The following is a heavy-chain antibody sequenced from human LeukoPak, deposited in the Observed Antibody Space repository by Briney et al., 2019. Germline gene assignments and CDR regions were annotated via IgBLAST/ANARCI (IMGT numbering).Heavy chain of an antibody. Sequence: PGGPLRLFCAACGLVFSTYSMIWLRQAPGKGLEWVSWISSSNGDIYYADVVRGRFTISRDDAKNSLYLQMNSLRAEDTAVYYCVRDADGGNSWVDSWGQAILVTVS. CDR3: VRDADGGNSWVDS. D-gene: IGHD4-23*01. V-gene: IGHV3-21*01. J-gene: IGHJ5*01. CDR1: GLVFSTYS. CDR2: ISSSNGDI.